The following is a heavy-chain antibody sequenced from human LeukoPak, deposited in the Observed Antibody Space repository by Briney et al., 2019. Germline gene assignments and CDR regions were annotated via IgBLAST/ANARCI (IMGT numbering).Heavy chain of an antibody. CDR2: ISSSGSTI. CDR1: GFTFSSYE. CDR3: AREGGSYGGRSDY. Sequence: GGSLRLSCAASGFTFSSYEMNWVRQAPGKGLEWVSYISSSGSTIYYADSVKGRFTISRDNAKNSLYLQMNSLRAEDTAVYYCAREGGSYGGRSDYWGQGTLVTVSS. J-gene: IGHJ4*02. V-gene: IGHV3-48*03. D-gene: IGHD1-26*01.